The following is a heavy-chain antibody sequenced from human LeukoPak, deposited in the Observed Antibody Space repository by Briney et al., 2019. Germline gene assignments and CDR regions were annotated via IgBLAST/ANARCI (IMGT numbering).Heavy chain of an antibody. CDR2: IYYSGST. D-gene: IGHD3-3*01. CDR3: ASCYDFNYYYMHV. J-gene: IGHJ6*03. V-gene: IGHV4-39*07. Sequence: SETLSLTCAVSNGSITSSSYSWGWIRQPPGKGLEWIGSIYYSGSTYYNPSLKSRVTISLDTSKNQISLKLTSVAAADTAVYYCASCYDFNYYYMHVWGKGTKVTVSS. CDR1: NGSITSSSYS.